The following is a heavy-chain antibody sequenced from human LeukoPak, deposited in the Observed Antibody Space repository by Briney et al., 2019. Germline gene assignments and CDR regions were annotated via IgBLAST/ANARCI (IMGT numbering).Heavy chain of an antibody. V-gene: IGHV3-15*01. CDR1: GFTFSNAW. CDR2: IKSKTDGGTT. J-gene: IGHJ4*02. CDR3: TTYYYGSGSLIPRDY. D-gene: IGHD3-10*01. Sequence: NAGGSLRLSCAASGFTFSNAWMGWVRQAPGKGLEWVGRIKSKTDGGTTDYAAPVKGRFTISRDDSKNTLYLQMNSLKTEDTAMYYCTTYYYGSGSLIPRDYWGQGTLVTVSS.